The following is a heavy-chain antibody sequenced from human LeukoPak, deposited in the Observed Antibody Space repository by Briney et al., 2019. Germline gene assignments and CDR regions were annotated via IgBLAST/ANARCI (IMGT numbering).Heavy chain of an antibody. V-gene: IGHV3-48*04. J-gene: IGHJ6*04. D-gene: IGHD3-10*02. CDR1: GFTFTNYW. CDR3: AKLGITMIGGV. Sequence: GGSLRLSCAASGFTFTNYWMSWVRQAPGKGLEWVSYISSSGSTIYYADSVKGRFTISRDNAKNSLYLQMNSLRAEDTAVYYCAKLGITMIGGVWGKGTTVTISS. CDR2: ISSSGSTI.